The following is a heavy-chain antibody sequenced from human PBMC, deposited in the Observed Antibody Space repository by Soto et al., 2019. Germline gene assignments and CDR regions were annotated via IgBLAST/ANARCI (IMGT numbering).Heavy chain of an antibody. CDR3: ARPFDLNLESGYAFDI. J-gene: IGHJ3*02. CDR1: GGSFSGYY. CDR2: INHSGST. V-gene: IGHV4-34*01. D-gene: IGHD3-9*01. Sequence: SETLSLTCAVYGGSFSGYYWSWIRQPPGKGLEWIGEINHSGSTNYNPSLKSRVTISVDTSKNQFSLKLSSVTAADTAVYYCARPFDLNLESGYAFDIWGQGTMVTVSS.